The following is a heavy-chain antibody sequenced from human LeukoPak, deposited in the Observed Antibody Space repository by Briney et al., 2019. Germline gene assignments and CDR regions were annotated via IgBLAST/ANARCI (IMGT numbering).Heavy chain of an antibody. CDR1: GGSFSGYY. J-gene: IGHJ4*02. V-gene: IGHV4-34*01. CDR2: INHSGST. Sequence: SETLSLTCAVYGGSFSGYYWSWIRQPPGKGLEWIGEINHSGSTNYNPSLKSRVTISVDTSKNQFSLELGSVTAADTAVYYCASAARGGRKQFDYWGQGTLVTVSS. D-gene: IGHD2-15*01. CDR3: ASAARGGRKQFDY.